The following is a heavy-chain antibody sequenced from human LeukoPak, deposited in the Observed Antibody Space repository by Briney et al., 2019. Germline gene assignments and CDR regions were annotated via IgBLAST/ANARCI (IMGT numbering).Heavy chain of an antibody. Sequence: GGSLRLSCAASGFAFSSYWMSWVRQAPGKGLEWVANIKQDGSEKYYVDSVKGRFTISRDNAKNSLYLQMNSLRAEDTAVYYCARTYYYDNPSLDYWGQGTLVTVSS. CDR1: GFAFSSYW. V-gene: IGHV3-7*01. J-gene: IGHJ4*02. CDR2: IKQDGSEK. CDR3: ARTYYYDNPSLDY. D-gene: IGHD3-22*01.